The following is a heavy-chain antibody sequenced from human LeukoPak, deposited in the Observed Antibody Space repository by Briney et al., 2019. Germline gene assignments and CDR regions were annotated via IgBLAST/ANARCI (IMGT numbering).Heavy chain of an antibody. CDR3: ARDGDVVVPAENWFDP. CDR2: ISAYNGNT. Sequence: GASVKVSCKASGYTFTSYYMHWVRQATGQGLEWMGWISAYNGNTNYAQKLQGRVTMTTDTSTSTAYMELRSLRSDDTAVYYCARDGDVVVPAENWFDPWGQGTLVTVSS. J-gene: IGHJ5*02. V-gene: IGHV1-18*04. CDR1: GYTFTSYY. D-gene: IGHD2-2*01.